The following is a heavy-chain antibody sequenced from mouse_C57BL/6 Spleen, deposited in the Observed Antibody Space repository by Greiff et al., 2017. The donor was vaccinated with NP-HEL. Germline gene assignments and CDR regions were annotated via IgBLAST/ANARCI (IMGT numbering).Heavy chain of an antibody. CDR3: ATTVVDAMDY. Sequence: VQLQQSGPELVKPGASVKIPCKASGYTFTDYNMDWVKQSHGKSLEWIGDINPNNGGTIYNQKFKGKATLTVDQSSSTAYMELRSLTSEDTAVYYCATTVVDAMDYWGQGTSVTVSS. D-gene: IGHD1-1*01. V-gene: IGHV1-18*01. J-gene: IGHJ4*01. CDR2: INPNNGGT. CDR1: GYTFTDYN.